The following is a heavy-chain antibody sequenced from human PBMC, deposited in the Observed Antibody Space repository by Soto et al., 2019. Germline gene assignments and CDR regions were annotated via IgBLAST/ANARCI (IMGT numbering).Heavy chain of an antibody. J-gene: IGHJ4*02. V-gene: IGHV1-2*02. CDR2: IGPESGAT. CDR1: GYTFTGHY. CDR3: GRGRRGKIVVCY. Sequence: ASVKVSCKASGYTFTGHYIHWVRQAPEQGPEWMGEIGPESGATRYAQRFQGRVTMTRDMSITTVYMELKNLSPDDTAVYYCGRGRRGKIVVCYWGQGTPVTVSS. D-gene: IGHD3-16*01.